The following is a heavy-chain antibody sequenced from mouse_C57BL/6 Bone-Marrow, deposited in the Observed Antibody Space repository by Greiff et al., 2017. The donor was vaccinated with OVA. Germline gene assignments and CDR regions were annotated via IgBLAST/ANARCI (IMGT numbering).Heavy chain of an antibody. V-gene: IGHV14-3*01. CDR1: GLNIKNTY. CDR3: ARGRKGAMDY. CDR2: IDPANGNT. Sequence: EVMLVESVAELVRPGASVKLSCTASGLNIKNTYMHWVKQRPEQGLEWIGRIDPANGNTKYAPKFQGKATLTADTSSNTAYLQLSSLTSEDTAVCYGARGRKGAMDYWGQGTSVTVSS. J-gene: IGHJ4*01.